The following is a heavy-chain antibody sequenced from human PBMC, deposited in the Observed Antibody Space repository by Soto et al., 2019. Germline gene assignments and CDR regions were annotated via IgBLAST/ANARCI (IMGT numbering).Heavy chain of an antibody. V-gene: IGHV4-31*02. CDR1: GGCRSSDDKY. CDR2: IYYSGST. J-gene: IGHJ6*01. Sequence: TLSGKCVVSGGCRSSDDKYCSWIRQHPGKGLEWIGYIYYSGSTYYNPSLKRRVTISVDTSKNQFSLKLSSVTAVDTAVYYCARDYYDSSGYYLGDHYDYYGMDVW. CDR3: ARDYYDSSGYYLGDHYDYYGMDV. D-gene: IGHD3-22*01.